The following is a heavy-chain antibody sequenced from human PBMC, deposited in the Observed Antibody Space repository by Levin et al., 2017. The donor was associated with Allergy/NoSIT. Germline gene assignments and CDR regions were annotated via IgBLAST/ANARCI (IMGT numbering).Heavy chain of an antibody. CDR2: ISYDESDK. CDR3: AKDVGFGTSSWSLDF. Sequence: GGSLRLSCAASGFSFRSFGMHWVRQAPGKGLEWVAVISYDESDKFYADSVKGRFTISRDNTKNTLYLQMNSLRSEDAAVYYCAKDVGFGTSSWSLDFWGQGTLVTVSS. V-gene: IGHV3-30*18. D-gene: IGHD6-13*01. J-gene: IGHJ4*02. CDR1: GFSFRSFG.